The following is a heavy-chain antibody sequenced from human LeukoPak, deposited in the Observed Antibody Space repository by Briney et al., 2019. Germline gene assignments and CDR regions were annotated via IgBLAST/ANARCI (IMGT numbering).Heavy chain of an antibody. CDR3: ARDHLYTAMDC. Sequence: GGSLRLSCAASGFTFSSYSMNWVRQAPGKGLEWVSSISSSSSYIYYADSVKGRFTISRDNAKNSLYLQMNSLRADDKAVYYCARDHLYTAMDCWGQGTLVTVSS. J-gene: IGHJ4*02. V-gene: IGHV3-21*01. CDR1: GFTFSSYS. CDR2: ISSSSSYI. D-gene: IGHD5-18*01.